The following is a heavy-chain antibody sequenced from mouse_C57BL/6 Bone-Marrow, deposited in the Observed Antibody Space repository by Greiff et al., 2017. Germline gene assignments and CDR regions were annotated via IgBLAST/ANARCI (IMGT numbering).Heavy chain of an antibody. CDR2: IYPGNSDT. CDR1: GYTFTSYW. J-gene: IGHJ4*01. V-gene: IGHV1-5*01. CDR3: TRLRAQACAMDY. Sequence: EVQLQQSGTVLARPGASVKMSCKTSGYTFTSYWMHWVKQRPGQGLEWIGAIYPGNSDTSYNQKFKGKAKLTAVTSASTAYMELSSLTNEDSAVYYCTRLRAQACAMDYWGQGTSVTVSS. D-gene: IGHD3-2*02.